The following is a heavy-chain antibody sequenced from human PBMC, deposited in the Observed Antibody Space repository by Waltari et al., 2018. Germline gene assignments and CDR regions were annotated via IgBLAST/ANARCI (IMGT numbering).Heavy chain of an antibody. CDR1: GGSISSYY. D-gene: IGHD3-3*01. CDR2: IYYSGST. V-gene: IGHV4-59*01. Sequence: QVQLQESGPGLVKPSETLPLTCTVSGGSISSYYWRWIRQPPGKGLEWIGYIYYSGSTNYHPSLQSRVTISVDTSKNQFSRKLSSVTAADTAVYYCATGGGITIFGVVIPFDYWGQGTLVTVSS. CDR3: ATGGGITIFGVVIPFDY. J-gene: IGHJ4*02.